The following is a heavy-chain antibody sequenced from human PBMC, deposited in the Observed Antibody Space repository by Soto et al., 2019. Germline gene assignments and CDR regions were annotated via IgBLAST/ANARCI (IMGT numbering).Heavy chain of an antibody. D-gene: IGHD4-17*01. V-gene: IGHV1-69*08. CDR3: ARPDFGDYWYFDL. J-gene: IGHJ2*01. Sequence: QDQLVQSGAEVKKPGSSVKVSCKASGGTFSSHTFSWVRQAPGQGLEWMGRIIPALGTATYAQKFQGRVTITADESATTVYMELNSLRSEDTAVYYCARPDFGDYWYFDLGGRGTLVTGSS. CDR2: IIPALGTA. CDR1: GGTFSSHT.